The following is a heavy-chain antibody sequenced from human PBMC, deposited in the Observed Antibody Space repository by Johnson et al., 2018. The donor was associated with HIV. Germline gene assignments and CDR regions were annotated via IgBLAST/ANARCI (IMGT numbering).Heavy chain of an antibody. CDR3: AKGYNWNYCES. Sequence: QVQLVESGGGLVQPGGSLRISCAASGFTFSNYAMHWVRQAPGKGLEWVAFIRYDGSNKYYADSVKGRFTISRDNSKNTLYLQMNSLRAEDTALYYCAKGYNWNYCESWGQGTMVTVSS. J-gene: IGHJ3*01. CDR1: GFTFSNYA. CDR2: IRYDGSNK. V-gene: IGHV3-30*02. D-gene: IGHD1-7*01.